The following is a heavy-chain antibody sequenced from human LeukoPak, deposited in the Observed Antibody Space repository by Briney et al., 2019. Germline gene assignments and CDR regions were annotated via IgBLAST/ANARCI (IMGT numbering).Heavy chain of an antibody. CDR1: GGTFSSYA. D-gene: IGHD4-17*01. J-gene: IGHJ4*02. CDR2: IIPIFGTA. V-gene: IGHV1-69*13. Sequence: SVKVSCKASGGTFSSYAISWVRQAPGQGLEWMGGIIPIFGTANYAQKFQGRVTITADESTSTAYMELSSLRSDDTAVYYCAREDFDDGDYADYWGQGTLVTVSS. CDR3: AREDFDDGDYADY.